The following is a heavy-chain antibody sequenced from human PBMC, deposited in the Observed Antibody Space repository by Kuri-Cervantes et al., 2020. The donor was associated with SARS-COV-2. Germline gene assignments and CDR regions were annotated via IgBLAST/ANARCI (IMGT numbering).Heavy chain of an antibody. J-gene: IGHJ5*02. Sequence: ESLKISCTFSGGSISSSNYYWNWIRQPAGKGLEWIGYIYASGSTNYNPSLKSRVTISVDPSKAQFSLNLISVTAADTAVYYCARLGGYRSGYNWFDPWGQGTLVTVSS. V-gene: IGHV4-61*10. CDR1: GGSISSSNYY. CDR3: ARLGGYRSGYNWFDP. CDR2: IYASGST. D-gene: IGHD5-18*01.